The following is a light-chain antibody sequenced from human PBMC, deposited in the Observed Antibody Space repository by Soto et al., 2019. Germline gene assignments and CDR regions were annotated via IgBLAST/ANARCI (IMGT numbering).Light chain of an antibody. CDR1: QTVSNTN. CDR3: QQYGALPPT. V-gene: IGKV3-20*01. CDR2: GAS. Sequence: EIVLTQFPGALSLSPGESVTLSCRASQTVSNTNLAWYQQKSGQAPKFLIYGASNRATSIPDRFSGSGSGTDFTLTISRLEPEDFAVYYCQQYGALPPTFGDGTKVEIK. J-gene: IGKJ4*01.